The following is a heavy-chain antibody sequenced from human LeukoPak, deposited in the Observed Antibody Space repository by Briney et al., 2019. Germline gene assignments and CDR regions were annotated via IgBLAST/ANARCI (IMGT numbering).Heavy chain of an antibody. D-gene: IGHD3-10*01. CDR1: GFTVSSNH. CDR3: AKEKTGKFDFDY. CDR2: IYSGGST. J-gene: IGHJ4*02. Sequence: GGSLRLSCAASGFTVSSNHMSWVRQAPGKGLEWVSVIYSGGSTYYADSVKGRVTVSRDDSKNTLYLQMNSLRAEDTAVYYCAKEKTGKFDFDYWGQGTLVTVSS. V-gene: IGHV3-53*01.